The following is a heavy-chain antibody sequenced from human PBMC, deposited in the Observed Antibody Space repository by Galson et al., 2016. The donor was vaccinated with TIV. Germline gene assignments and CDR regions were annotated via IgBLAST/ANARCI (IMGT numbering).Heavy chain of an antibody. V-gene: IGHV3-30*04. D-gene: IGHD3-10*01. CDR1: RFTFSRYA. CDR2: ISFDASSK. CDR3: VRDGSYYAGSGSPSMDV. J-gene: IGHJ6*02. Sequence: SLRLSCAASRFTFSRYAMHWVRQAPGKGLEWLAVISFDASSKWYADSVKGRFTVSIDTSKDTLYLQVDTLRPEDTAVYYCVRDGSYYAGSGSPSMDVWGHGTAVSVSS.